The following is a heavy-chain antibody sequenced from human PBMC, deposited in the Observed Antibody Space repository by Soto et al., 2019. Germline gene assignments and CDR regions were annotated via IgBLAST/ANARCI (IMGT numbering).Heavy chain of an antibody. V-gene: IGHV4-39*01. CDR2: IYYSGST. CDR3: ARHPSDFWFDP. CDR1: GGSIGSSSDY. J-gene: IGHJ5*02. D-gene: IGHD2-21*02. Sequence: SETLSLTCTVSGGSIGSSSDYWGWIRQPPGKGLEWIGSIYYSGSTYYNPSLKSRVTVSVDTSKNQFSLKLSSVTAADTAVYYCARHPSDFWFDPWGQGTLVTVSS.